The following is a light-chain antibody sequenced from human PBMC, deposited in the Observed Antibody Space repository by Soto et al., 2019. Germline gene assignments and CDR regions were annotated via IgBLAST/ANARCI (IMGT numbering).Light chain of an antibody. CDR3: QQYYLSCT. CDR2: DAS. CDR1: QSVTDW. J-gene: IGKJ2*02. V-gene: IGKV1-5*01. Sequence: DIQLTQSPSTLSASVGDRVTITCRASQSVTDWLAWYQQKPGKAPKLLIYDASSLESGVPSRFSGSGSGTEFSLTISSLQPDDFETYYCQQYYLSCTFGQGTKVEIK.